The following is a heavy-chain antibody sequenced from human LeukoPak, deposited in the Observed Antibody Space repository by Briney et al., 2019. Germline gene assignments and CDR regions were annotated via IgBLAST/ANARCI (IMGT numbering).Heavy chain of an antibody. CDR2: ISYSGTT. D-gene: IGHD3-22*01. CDR3: ARERTSPYYYDSSGYQWGVWFDP. Sequence: SETLSLTCTVSGGSINNYHWGWIRQPPGKGLEWIGYISYSGTTNYNPSLKSRVTISVDTSKNQFSLKLSSVTAADTAVYYCARERTSPYYYDSSGYQWGVWFDPWGQGTLVTVSS. V-gene: IGHV4-59*12. CDR1: GGSINNYH. J-gene: IGHJ5*02.